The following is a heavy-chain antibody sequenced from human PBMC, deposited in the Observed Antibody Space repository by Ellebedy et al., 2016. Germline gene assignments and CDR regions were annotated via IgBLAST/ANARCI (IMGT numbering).Heavy chain of an antibody. CDR3: ARETDFWSDSSYFDY. Sequence: LRLXXSVSGGSINSGDYYWSWIRQPPGQGLEWLGYIYYSGTTYYNTSLKSRITISVDTSKNQFSLRLSSVTAVDTAVYFCARETDFWSDSSYFDYWGQGILVTISS. J-gene: IGHJ4*02. CDR2: IYYSGTT. CDR1: GGSINSGDYY. V-gene: IGHV4-30-4*01. D-gene: IGHD3-3*01.